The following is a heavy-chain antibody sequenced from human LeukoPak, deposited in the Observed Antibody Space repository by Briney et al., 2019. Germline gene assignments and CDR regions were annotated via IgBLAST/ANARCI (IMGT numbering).Heavy chain of an antibody. CDR2: ITHTGST. CDR3: ARHAGDIVVVVAAELDYYYMDV. CDR1: GESFSGYY. Sequence: PSETLSLTCAVYGESFSGYYWSWIRQPPGKGLEWIAEITHTGSTNYNPSLKSRVTISVDTSKNQFSLKLSSVTAADTAVYYCARHAGDIVVVVAAELDYYYMDVWGKGTTVTVSS. D-gene: IGHD2-15*01. V-gene: IGHV4-34*01. J-gene: IGHJ6*03.